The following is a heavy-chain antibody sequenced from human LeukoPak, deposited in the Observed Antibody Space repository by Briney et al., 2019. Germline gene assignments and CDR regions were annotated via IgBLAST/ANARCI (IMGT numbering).Heavy chain of an antibody. D-gene: IGHD3-22*01. CDR1: GGSISSYY. CDR3: ARAFPNYDSSGYYYFDY. Sequence: SETLSLTCTVSGGSISSYYWSWIRQPPGKGLEWIGSIYHSGSTYYNPSLKSRVTISVDTSKNQFSLKLSSVTAADTAVYYCARAFPNYDSSGYYYFDYWGQGTLVTVSS. V-gene: IGHV4-38-2*02. CDR2: IYHSGST. J-gene: IGHJ4*02.